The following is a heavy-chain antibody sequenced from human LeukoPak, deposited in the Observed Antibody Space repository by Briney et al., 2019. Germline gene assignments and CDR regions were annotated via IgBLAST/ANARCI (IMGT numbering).Heavy chain of an antibody. V-gene: IGHV1-69*05. J-gene: IGHJ6*03. D-gene: IGHD5-24*01. CDR2: IMPLFGTA. CDR3: ASGSLGDGYGVGDYYQYMDV. Sequence: SVKVSCKASGGTFNSYAISWVRQAPGQGLEWMGGIMPLFGTANYAQEFQGRVTFTTDESASTAYMEVSSLRSEDTAVYYCASGSLGDGYGVGDYYQYMDVWGKGTTVTVFS. CDR1: GGTFNSYA.